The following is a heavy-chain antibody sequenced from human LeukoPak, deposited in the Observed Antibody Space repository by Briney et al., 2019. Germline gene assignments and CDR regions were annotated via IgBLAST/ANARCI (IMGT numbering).Heavy chain of an antibody. CDR3: GMSGDRVPLQDDVFDV. CDR2: IYPRDSGP. V-gene: IGHV5-51*01. D-gene: IGHD1-26*01. CDR1: GYSFTSYC. Sequence: GESLKISCKVSGYSFTSYCIGWVRQMPGKGLEWMVTIYPRDSGPTYSPSFQGQVTIAVDKSINTAYLQWSSLQASDTAMYYCGMSGDRVPLQDDVFDVWGQGTMVTVST. J-gene: IGHJ3*01.